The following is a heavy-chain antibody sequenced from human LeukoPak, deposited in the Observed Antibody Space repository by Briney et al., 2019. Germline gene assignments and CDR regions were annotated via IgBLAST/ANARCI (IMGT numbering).Heavy chain of an antibody. J-gene: IGHJ3*02. CDR3: ARAYGDYEVAFDI. Sequence: PSETLSLTCTVSGGSISSSSYYWGWIRQPPGKGLEWIGSIYYSGSTYYNPSLKSRVTISVDTSKNQFSLKLSSVTAADTAVYYCARAYGDYEVAFDIWGQGTMVTVSS. V-gene: IGHV4-39*07. CDR2: IYYSGST. CDR1: GGSISSSSYY. D-gene: IGHD4-17*01.